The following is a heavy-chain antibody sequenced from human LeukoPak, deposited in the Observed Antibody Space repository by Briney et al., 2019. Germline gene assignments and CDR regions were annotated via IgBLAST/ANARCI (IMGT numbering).Heavy chain of an antibody. Sequence: PGGSLRLSCTASGFGVSTYPMAWVRQAPGKGLQWVSTITASGTDTFYADSVKGRFTISRDNSKNTLSLQMNSLRAEDTALYYCAKYSSGWVNDYWGQGTLVTVSS. D-gene: IGHD6-19*01. CDR3: AKYSSGWVNDY. J-gene: IGHJ4*02. CDR1: GFGVSTYP. CDR2: ITASGTDT. V-gene: IGHV3-23*01.